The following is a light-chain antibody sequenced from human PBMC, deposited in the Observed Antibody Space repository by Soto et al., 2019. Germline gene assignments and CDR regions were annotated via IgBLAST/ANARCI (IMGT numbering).Light chain of an antibody. CDR2: GAS. J-gene: IGKJ4*01. Sequence: IVLSHSPGTLSLSQGERATLSCRASQPFRGSYLAWYQQKPGQAPRLLIYGASSRATGIPDRFSGSGSGTDFTLTISRMEPEDFAVYYCQQYGSTPTFGGGTKVDI. CDR3: QQYGSTPT. V-gene: IGKV3-20*01. CDR1: QPFRGSY.